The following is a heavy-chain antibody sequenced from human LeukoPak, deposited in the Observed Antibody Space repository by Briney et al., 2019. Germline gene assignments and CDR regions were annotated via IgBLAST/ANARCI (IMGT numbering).Heavy chain of an antibody. V-gene: IGHV4-59*01. CDR1: GGSISTYY. Sequence: TSETLSLTCTVSGGSISTYYWSWIRQPPGKGLEWIGYIYYSGNSNYNPSLKSRVTISVDTSKNQFSLKLSSVTAADTAVYYCAGLGASGNGILRWFDPWGQGTLVTVSS. D-gene: IGHD2-8*01. J-gene: IGHJ5*02. CDR3: AGLGASGNGILRWFDP. CDR2: IYYSGNS.